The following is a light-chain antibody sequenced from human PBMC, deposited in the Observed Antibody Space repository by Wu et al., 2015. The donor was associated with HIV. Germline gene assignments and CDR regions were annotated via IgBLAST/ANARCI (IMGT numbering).Light chain of an antibody. V-gene: IGKV1-5*03. Sequence: DVQMTQSPSTLSASVGDTVTITCRASQSLTNRLAWYQQKSGKAPKLLIYKASKLESGVPSRFSGSGSGTDFTLTISSLQPEDLATYYCQQLNGYPLTFGGGTKVEIK. CDR1: QSLTNR. CDR2: KAS. CDR3: QQLNGYPLT. J-gene: IGKJ4*01.